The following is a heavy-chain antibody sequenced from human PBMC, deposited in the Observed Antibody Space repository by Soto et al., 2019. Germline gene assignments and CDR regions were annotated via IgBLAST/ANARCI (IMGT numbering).Heavy chain of an antibody. CDR3: AKRSFMVRGSHAFDI. CDR1: GFTFSSYA. Sequence: PGGSLRLSCAASGFTFSSYAMIWVRQAPGKGLEWVSAISGSGGSTYYADSVKGRFTISRDNSKNTLYLQMNSLRAEDTAVYYCAKRSFMVRGSHAFDIWGQGTMVTVSS. CDR2: ISGSGGST. J-gene: IGHJ3*02. D-gene: IGHD3-10*01. V-gene: IGHV3-23*01.